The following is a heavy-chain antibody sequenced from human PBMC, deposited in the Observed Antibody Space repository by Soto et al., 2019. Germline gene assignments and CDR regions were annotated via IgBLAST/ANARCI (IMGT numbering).Heavy chain of an antibody. CDR3: ARRSVYSNYVVFSYYYGMDV. V-gene: IGHV1-46*01. CDR1: GYTFTSYY. CDR2: INPSGGST. D-gene: IGHD4-4*01. Sequence: SVKVSCTASGYTFTSYYMHWMREAPEQGLEWMGIINPSGGSTSYAQKFQGRVTMTRDTSTSTVYMELSSLRSEDTAVYYCARRSVYSNYVVFSYYYGMDVWGQGTTVTVSS. J-gene: IGHJ6*02.